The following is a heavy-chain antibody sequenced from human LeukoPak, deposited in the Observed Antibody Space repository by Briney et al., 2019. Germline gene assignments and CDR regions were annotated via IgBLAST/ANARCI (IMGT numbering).Heavy chain of an antibody. D-gene: IGHD6-19*01. CDR2: ISYDGSNK. Sequence: PGGSLRLSCAASGFTFSSYGMHGVRPAPGKGVEWVAVISYDGSNKYYADSVKGRFTISRDNSKNTLYLQMNSLRAEDTAVYYCAKDLEVGQWLGRPYYYYGMDVWGKGTTVTVSS. J-gene: IGHJ6*04. CDR1: GFTFSSYG. V-gene: IGHV3-30*18. CDR3: AKDLEVGQWLGRPYYYYGMDV.